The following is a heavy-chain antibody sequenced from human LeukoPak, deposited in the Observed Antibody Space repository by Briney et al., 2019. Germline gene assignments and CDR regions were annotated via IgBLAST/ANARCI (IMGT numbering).Heavy chain of an antibody. CDR1: GYTFTGYY. V-gene: IGHV1-2*06. D-gene: IGHD6-13*01. Sequence: GASVKVSCKASGYTFTGYYMHWVRQAPGQGLEWMGRINPNSGGTNYAQKFQGRVTMTRDTSISTAYMELSRLRSDDTAVYYCARSRIAAAAGYYYYCMDVWGKGTTVTVSS. CDR3: ARSRIAAAAGYYYYCMDV. J-gene: IGHJ6*03. CDR2: INPNSGGT.